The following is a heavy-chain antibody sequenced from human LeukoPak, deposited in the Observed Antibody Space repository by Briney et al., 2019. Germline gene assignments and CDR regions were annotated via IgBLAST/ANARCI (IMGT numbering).Heavy chain of an antibody. CDR3: ARGDDYNFFDY. J-gene: IGHJ4*02. D-gene: IGHD4-11*01. CDR2: FYVDGAT. V-gene: IGHV3-53*01. Sequence: PGGSLRLSCAVSGFIVTNNYMSWVRQAPGKGLECVSVFYVDGATFYAHSVKGRFTISRDNSENTLYLQMKSLTAEDTAVYYCARGDDYNFFDYWGQGTLVTVSS. CDR1: GFIVTNNY.